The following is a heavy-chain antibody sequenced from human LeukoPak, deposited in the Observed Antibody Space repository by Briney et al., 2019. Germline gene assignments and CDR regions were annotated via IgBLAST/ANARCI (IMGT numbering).Heavy chain of an antibody. V-gene: IGHV1-2*04. CDR2: INPNSGGT. CDR1: GYTFTGYY. CDR3: ARDRGGRDGYNSRFDY. Sequence: ASVKVSCKASGYTFTGYYMHWVRQAPGQGLEWMGWINPNSGGTNYAQKFQGWVTMTRDTSISTAYMELSRLRSDDTAVYYCARDRGGRDGYNSRFDYWGQGTLVTVSS. D-gene: IGHD5-24*01. J-gene: IGHJ4*02.